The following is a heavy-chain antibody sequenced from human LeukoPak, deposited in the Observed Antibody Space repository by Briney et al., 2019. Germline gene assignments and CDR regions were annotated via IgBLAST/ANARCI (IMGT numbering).Heavy chain of an antibody. J-gene: IGHJ4*02. CDR1: SGSISTSNYY. CDR2: IFYSGST. CDR3: ATQGYDSSGYFDY. V-gene: IGHV4-39*07. D-gene: IGHD3-22*01. Sequence: SETLSLTCTVSSGSISTSNYYWGWVRQPPGKALEWIGNIFYSGSTYYSPSLKSRVTISLDTSRNQFSLKLNSVTAADTAVYYCATQGYDSSGYFDYWGQGTLVTVSS.